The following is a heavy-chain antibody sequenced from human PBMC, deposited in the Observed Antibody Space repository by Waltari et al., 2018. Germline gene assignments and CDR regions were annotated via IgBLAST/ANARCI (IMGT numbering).Heavy chain of an antibody. V-gene: IGHV4-59*01. CDR3: ARGPDIGATLGEYYIDS. D-gene: IGHD5-12*01. J-gene: IGHJ4*02. CDR1: GGSISSSY. Sequence: QVQLQESGPGLVKPSETLSLTCTVSGGSISSSYWSWIRQPPGKGLEWIGFIYYTGRTKFNPSLKSRLTVSVDTSENQFSLRLKSVTAADAAVYYCARGPDIGATLGEYYIDSWGQGILVAVSS. CDR2: IYYTGRT.